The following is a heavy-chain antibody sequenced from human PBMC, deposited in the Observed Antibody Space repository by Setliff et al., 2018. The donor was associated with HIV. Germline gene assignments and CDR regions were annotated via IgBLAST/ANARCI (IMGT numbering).Heavy chain of an antibody. D-gene: IGHD3-10*01. Sequence: GESLKISCKGSGFSFTSYWISWVRQMPGKGLEWMGRIDPADSYTHYSPSFQGHITISIDKSISSASLHWSSLRTSDTAIYYCARHFGYNPGWFDSWGQGTLVTSP. J-gene: IGHJ5*01. CDR1: GFSFTSYW. CDR3: ARHFGYNPGWFDS. CDR2: IDPADSYT. V-gene: IGHV5-10-1*01.